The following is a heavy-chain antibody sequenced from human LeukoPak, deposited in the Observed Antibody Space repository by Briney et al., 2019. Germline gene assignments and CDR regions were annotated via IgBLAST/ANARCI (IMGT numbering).Heavy chain of an antibody. J-gene: IGHJ4*02. V-gene: IGHV4-34*01. Sequence: SETLSLTCAVYGGSFSGYYWSWIRQPPGKGLEWIGEINHSGSTNYNPSLKSRVTISVDTSKNQFSLKLSSVTAADTAVYYCARGPPYSNYPVLFDYWGQGTLVTVSS. D-gene: IGHD4-11*01. CDR1: GGSFSGYY. CDR2: INHSGST. CDR3: ARGPPYSNYPVLFDY.